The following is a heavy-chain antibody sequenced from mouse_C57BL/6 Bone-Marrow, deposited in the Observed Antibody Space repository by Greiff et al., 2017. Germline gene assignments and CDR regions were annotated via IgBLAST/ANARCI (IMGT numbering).Heavy chain of an antibody. Sequence: EVKLLQSGGDLVKPGGSLKLSCAASGFTFSSYGMPWVRQTPDKRLEWIGIINRGGSYTYYPDNVKGRFTIARDTATNTLYLQISSLKSEDTAMYYCARGGTVSYAMDYWGQGTSVTVSS. CDR2: INRGGSYT. D-gene: IGHD1-1*01. V-gene: IGHV5-6*01. CDR1: GFTFSSYG. CDR3: ARGGTVSYAMDY. J-gene: IGHJ4*01.